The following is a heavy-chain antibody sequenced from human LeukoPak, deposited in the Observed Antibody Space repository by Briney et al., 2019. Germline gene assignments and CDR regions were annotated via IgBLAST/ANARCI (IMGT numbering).Heavy chain of an antibody. CDR1: GGSFRGYY. V-gene: IGHV4-34*01. Sequence: PLETLSLTCAVYGGSFRGYYWSWIPQPPGKELEWIGEINHSGSTNYNPSLKSRVTISVDTSKNQFSLKLSSVTAADTAVYYCARWGSGSPETAATLYYYYGMDVWGKGTTVTVSS. CDR2: INHSGST. D-gene: IGHD2-15*01. CDR3: ARWGSGSPETAATLYYYYGMDV. J-gene: IGHJ6*04.